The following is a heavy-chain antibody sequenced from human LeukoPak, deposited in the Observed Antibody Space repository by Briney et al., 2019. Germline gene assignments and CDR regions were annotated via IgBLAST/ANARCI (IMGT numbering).Heavy chain of an antibody. CDR2: INHSGST. Sequence: SETLSLTCAVYGGSFSGYYWSWIRQPPGKGLEWIGEINHSGSTNYNPSLKSRVTISVDTSKNQFSLKLSSVTAADTAVYYCARKPISLNGYSNATYFDYWGQGTLVTVSS. J-gene: IGHJ4*02. CDR3: ARKPISLNGYSNATYFDY. D-gene: IGHD4-11*01. CDR1: GGSFSGYY. V-gene: IGHV4-34*01.